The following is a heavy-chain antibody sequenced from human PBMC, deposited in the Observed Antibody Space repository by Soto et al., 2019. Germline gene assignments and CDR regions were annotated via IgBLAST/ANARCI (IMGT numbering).Heavy chain of an antibody. CDR3: ARVTAASDWYFDL. CDR2: ISYDGSNK. D-gene: IGHD6-13*01. CDR1: GFTFSSYA. J-gene: IGHJ2*01. Sequence: GGSLRLSCAASGFTFSSYAMHWVRQAPGKGLEWVAVISYDGSNKYYADSVKGRFTISRDNSKNTLYLQMNSLRAEDTALYYCARVTAASDWYFDLWGRGTLVTVSS. V-gene: IGHV3-30*04.